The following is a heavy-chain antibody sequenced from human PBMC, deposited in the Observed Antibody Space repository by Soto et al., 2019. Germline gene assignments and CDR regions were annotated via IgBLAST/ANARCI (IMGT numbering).Heavy chain of an antibody. D-gene: IGHD2-2*01. CDR2: ISGSGGST. Sequence: GSLRLSCAASGFTFSSYAMSWVRQAPGKGLEWVSAISGSGGSTYYADSVKGRFTISRDNSKNTLYLQMNSLRAEDTAVYYCAKDVMFIVVVPAAIGRNWFDPWGQGTLVTVSS. CDR1: GFTFSSYA. V-gene: IGHV3-23*01. J-gene: IGHJ5*02. CDR3: AKDVMFIVVVPAAIGRNWFDP.